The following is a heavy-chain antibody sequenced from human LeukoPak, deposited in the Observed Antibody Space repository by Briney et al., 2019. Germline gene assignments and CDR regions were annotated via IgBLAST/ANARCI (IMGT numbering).Heavy chain of an antibody. D-gene: IGHD5-18*01. CDR3: AMGQGRYSYGSNFDY. CDR2: ISGSSDIT. J-gene: IGHJ4*02. Sequence: PGGSLRLSCAASGFTFSSYAMSWVRQAPGKGLEWVSVISGSSDITYYADSVKGRFTISRDNSKNTLYLQMNSLRPEDTAVYYCAMGQGRYSYGSNFDYWGQGTLVTVSS. CDR1: GFTFSSYA. V-gene: IGHV3-23*01.